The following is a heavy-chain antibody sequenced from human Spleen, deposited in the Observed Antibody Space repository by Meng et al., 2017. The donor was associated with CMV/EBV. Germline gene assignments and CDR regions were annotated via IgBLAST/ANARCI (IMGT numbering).Heavy chain of an antibody. CDR3: ARDRVGNYSPPLRY. D-gene: IGHD1-26*01. CDR2: IYHTGST. V-gene: IGHV4-4*02. CDR1: GGSISSNTW. Sequence: VSGGSISSNTWWSWVRQPPGKGLEWIGEIYHTGSTNYNPSLKSRVTISIDKAKNQLSLKMNSVTAADTAVYYCARDRVGNYSPPLRYWGQGTLVTVSS. J-gene: IGHJ4*02.